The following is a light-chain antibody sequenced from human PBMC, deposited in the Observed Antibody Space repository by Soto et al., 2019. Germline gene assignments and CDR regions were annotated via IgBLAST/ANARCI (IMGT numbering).Light chain of an antibody. CDR3: SSYTNINTRACV. CDR1: SGDIGSYNR. Sequence: LTQPASVSGSPGQSITISCTGTSGDIGSYNRVSWYQQHPGKAPKLIIYEVTDRPPGVSNRFSGSKSCNTASLTISGLQAEDEAEYYCSSYTNINTRACVFGTGTKVTVL. J-gene: IGLJ1*01. V-gene: IGLV2-14*01. CDR2: EVT.